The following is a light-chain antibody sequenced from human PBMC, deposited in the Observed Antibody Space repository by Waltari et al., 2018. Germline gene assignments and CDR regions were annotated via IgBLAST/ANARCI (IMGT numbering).Light chain of an antibody. V-gene: IGKV2-28*01. CDR2: MGS. J-gene: IGKJ1*01. CDR3: QQSRKTPWT. Sequence: DIVMTQSPLSLPVTPGEPASISCRSSQSLLYTNGNNYLDWYLQKPGQSPQLLIYMGSNRASGVPDRFSGSGSGTDFTLNISRVGAEDVGVYYCQQSRKTPWTFGQGTKVEIK. CDR1: QSLLYTNGNNY.